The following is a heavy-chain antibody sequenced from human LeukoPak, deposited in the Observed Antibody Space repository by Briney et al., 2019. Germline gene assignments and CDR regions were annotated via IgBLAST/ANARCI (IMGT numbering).Heavy chain of an antibody. V-gene: IGHV1-18*01. CDR1: GYTFTTYG. CDR3: AKDSSNWSYFDY. CDR2: ISAYNGNT. D-gene: IGHD6-13*01. Sequence: AASVKVSCEASGYTFTTYGIIWMRQAPGQGLEWMGWISAYNGNTNYAQKFQGRVTMTTDTSTTTAYMELKNLRSDDTAVYYCAKDSSNWSYFDYWGQGTLVTVSS. J-gene: IGHJ4*02.